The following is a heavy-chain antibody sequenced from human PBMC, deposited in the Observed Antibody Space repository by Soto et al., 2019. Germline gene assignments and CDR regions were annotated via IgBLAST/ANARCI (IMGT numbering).Heavy chain of an antibody. CDR2: IRSKAYGGTT. D-gene: IGHD3-10*01. V-gene: IGHV3-49*03. Sequence: PGGSLRLSCTASGFTFGDYAMSWFRQAPGKGLEWVGFIRSKAYGGTTEYAASVKGRFTISRDDSKSIAYLQMNSLKTEDTAVYYCTRDGLEVKSKTWGYYGSGSSEAFSYWGQGTLVTVFS. CDR3: TRDGLEVKSKTWGYYGSGSSEAFSY. CDR1: GFTFGDYA. J-gene: IGHJ4*02.